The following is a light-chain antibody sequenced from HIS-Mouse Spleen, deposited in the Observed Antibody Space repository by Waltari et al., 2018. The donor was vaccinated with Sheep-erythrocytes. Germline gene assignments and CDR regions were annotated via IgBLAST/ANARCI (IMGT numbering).Light chain of an antibody. Sequence: QSALTQPRSVSGSPGQSVTISCTGTSSYVSGYNDVSWYQQHPGKAPKLMIYDVSKRPSGVPDRFSGSKSGNTASLTISGLQAEDEADYYCCSYAGSYNHVFATGTKVTVL. J-gene: IGLJ1*01. CDR1: SSYVSGYND. CDR3: CSYAGSYNHV. CDR2: DVS. V-gene: IGLV2-11*01.